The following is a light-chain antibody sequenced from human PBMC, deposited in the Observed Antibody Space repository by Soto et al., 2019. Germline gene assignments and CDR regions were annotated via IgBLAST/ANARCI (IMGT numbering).Light chain of an antibody. J-gene: IGKJ1*01. CDR3: QQYYSYPRT. CDR1: QSISSSY. Sequence: DIQMTQSPSSLSASVGDGVTITCRASQSISSSYLNWYQQKPGKVPELLIYAASTLQSGVPSRFSGSGSGTDFTLTISCLQSEDFATYYCQQYYSYPRTFGQGTKVDIK. V-gene: IGKV1-39*01. CDR2: AAS.